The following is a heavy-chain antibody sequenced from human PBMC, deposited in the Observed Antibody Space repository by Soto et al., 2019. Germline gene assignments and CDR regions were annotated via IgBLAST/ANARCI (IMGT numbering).Heavy chain of an antibody. CDR3: ARVGLALGSLFDY. J-gene: IGHJ4*02. CDR1: GFTFSSYS. D-gene: IGHD3-9*01. CDR2: ISSSSSYI. V-gene: IGHV3-21*01. Sequence: KSGGSLRLSCAASGFTFSSYSMNWVRQAPGKGLEWVSSISSSSSYIYYADSVKGRFTISRDNAKNSLYLQMNSLRAEDTAVYYRARVGLALGSLFDYWGQGTLVTVSS.